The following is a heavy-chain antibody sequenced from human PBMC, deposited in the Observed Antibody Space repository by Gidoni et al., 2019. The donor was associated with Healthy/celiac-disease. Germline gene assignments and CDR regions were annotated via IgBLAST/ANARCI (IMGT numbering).Heavy chain of an antibody. V-gene: IGHV2-26*01. CDR2: IFSNDEK. D-gene: IGHD6-19*01. CDR3: ERIRDTGYSSGWHYIDY. Sequence: QITLKDSGPVLLKPTETLPLTCTVSGFSLTNARMGVSWIRQPPGKALEWLAHIFSNDEKSYSTSLKSRITISKDTSKSKVVITMTNMDPVDTDTYYCERIRDTGYSSGWHYIDYWGQGTLVTVSS. CDR1: GFSLTNARMG. J-gene: IGHJ4*02.